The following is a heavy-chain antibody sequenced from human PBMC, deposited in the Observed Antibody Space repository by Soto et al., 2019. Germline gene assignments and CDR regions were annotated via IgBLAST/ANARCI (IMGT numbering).Heavy chain of an antibody. Sequence: SLRLSCAASGFTFDDYAMHRVRQAPGKGLEWVSGISWNSGSIGYADSVKGRFTISRDNAKNSLYLQMNGLRAEDTALYYCAKDIVGYDLWSGYPKFDYWGQGTLVTAPQ. CDR2: ISWNSGSI. J-gene: IGHJ4*02. CDR3: AKDIVGYDLWSGYPKFDY. D-gene: IGHD3-3*01. V-gene: IGHV3-9*01. CDR1: GFTFDDYA.